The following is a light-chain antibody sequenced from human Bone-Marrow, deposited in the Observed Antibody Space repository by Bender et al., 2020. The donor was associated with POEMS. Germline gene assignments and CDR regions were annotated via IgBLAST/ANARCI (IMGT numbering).Light chain of an antibody. V-gene: IGLV1-44*01. CDR3: AAWEDSLNGWV. Sequence: QSVLTRQPSASGTPGQRVTISCSGSSSNIGTNPVNWYQQLPGTAPKLLIYINNQRPSGVPDRFSGSKSGTSASLAISGLQSEDEADYYCAAWEDSLNGWVFGGGTKLTVL. CDR1: SSNIGTNP. CDR2: INN. J-gene: IGLJ3*02.